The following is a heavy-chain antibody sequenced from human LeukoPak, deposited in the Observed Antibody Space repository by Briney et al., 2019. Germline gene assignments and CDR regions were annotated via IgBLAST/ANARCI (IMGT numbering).Heavy chain of an antibody. CDR2: IKQDGSEK. CDR1: GFTFSSYW. Sequence: GGSLRLSCAASGFTFSSYWMSWVRQAPGKGLEWVANIKQDGSEKYYVDSVKGRFTISRDNAKNSLYLRMNSLRAEDTAVYYCASLTMVRGFEKFDPWGQGTLVTVS. CDR3: ASLTMVRGFEKFDP. J-gene: IGHJ5*02. D-gene: IGHD3-10*01. V-gene: IGHV3-7*01.